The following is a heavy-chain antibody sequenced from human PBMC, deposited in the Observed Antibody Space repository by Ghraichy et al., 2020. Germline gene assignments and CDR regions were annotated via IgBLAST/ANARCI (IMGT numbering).Heavy chain of an antibody. CDR3: ARGPIIGGHGSGSYGDY. Sequence: ASVKVSCKASGYTFTSYGISWVRQAPGQGLEWMGWISAYNGNTNYAQKLQGRVTMTTDTSTSTAYMELRSLRSDDTAVYYCARGPIIGGHGSGSYGDYWGQGTLVTVSS. D-gene: IGHD3-10*01. V-gene: IGHV1-18*04. CDR1: GYTFTSYG. CDR2: ISAYNGNT. J-gene: IGHJ4*02.